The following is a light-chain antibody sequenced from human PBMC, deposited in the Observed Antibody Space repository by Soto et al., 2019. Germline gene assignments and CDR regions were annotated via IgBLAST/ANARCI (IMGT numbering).Light chain of an antibody. CDR1: QSVSSN. V-gene: IGKV3-15*01. CDR3: QQYNNWLSWT. J-gene: IGKJ1*01. CDR2: DTS. Sequence: ETVMTQSPVTLSVSPGERATLSCRASQSVSSNLAWYQQKPGQAPRLLIYDTSTRATGIPARFSGSGSGTEFTLTISSLQSEDFAVYYCQQYNNWLSWTFGQGTKVEIK.